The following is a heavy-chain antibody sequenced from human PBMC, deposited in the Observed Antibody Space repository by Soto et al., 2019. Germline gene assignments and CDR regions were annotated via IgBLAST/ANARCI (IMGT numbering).Heavy chain of an antibody. V-gene: IGHV4-59*01. CDR3: ARAQDTVATIYDY. CDR1: GASISNYY. J-gene: IGHJ4*02. Sequence: SETLSLTCTVSGASISNYYWNWIRQPPGKGLEWIGYIYYSGSTNYNPSLKSRVTISVDTSKNQFSLRLTSVTAADTAVYYCARAQDTVATIYDYWGQGTLVTVSS. D-gene: IGHD5-12*01. CDR2: IYYSGST.